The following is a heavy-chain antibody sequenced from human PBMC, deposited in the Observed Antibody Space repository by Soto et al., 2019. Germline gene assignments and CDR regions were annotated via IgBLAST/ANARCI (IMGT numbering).Heavy chain of an antibody. Sequence: SVKVSCKASRVAFSKFIVTWVRQAPGLGLEWVGGIIPIFGTANYEQKFQGRGTITAAESTSTSYMEVNNLRSEDTAVYYCSKVRYSSPMGYYYGMDVWGQGTTVTVSS. J-gene: IGHJ6*02. CDR3: SKVRYSSPMGYYYGMDV. V-gene: IGHV1-69*13. D-gene: IGHD6-19*01. CDR2: IIPIFGTA. CDR1: RVAFSKFI.